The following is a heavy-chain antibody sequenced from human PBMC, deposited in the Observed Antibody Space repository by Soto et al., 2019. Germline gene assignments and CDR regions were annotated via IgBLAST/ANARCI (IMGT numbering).Heavy chain of an antibody. V-gene: IGHV1-69*13. D-gene: IGHD3-10*01. CDR1: GGTFSSYA. Sequence: SVKVSFKASGGTFSSYAISWLRQAPGQGLEWMGGIIPIFGTANYAQKFQGRVTITADESTSTAYMELSSLRSEDTAVYYCARAYYYGSGSLGDYYYYGMDVWGQGTTVTVSS. CDR3: ARAYYYGSGSLGDYYYYGMDV. CDR2: IIPIFGTA. J-gene: IGHJ6*02.